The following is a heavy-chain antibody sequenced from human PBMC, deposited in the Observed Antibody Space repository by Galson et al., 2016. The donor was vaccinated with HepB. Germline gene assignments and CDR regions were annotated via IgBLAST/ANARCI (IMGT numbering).Heavy chain of an antibody. CDR2: IYPGDSDT. V-gene: IGHV5-51*01. J-gene: IGHJ4*01. CDR3: ARLEGGNNGTYSDGLDY. Sequence: QSGAEVKKPGESLKISCQGSGYSFRSHWIGWVRQMPGKGLEWMGIIYPGDSDTRYSPSFQGQVTISADKSISTAYLQWSSLKASDTAMYYCARLEGGNNGTYSDGLDYWGQGTLVTVSS. CDR1: GYSFRSHW. D-gene: IGHD1-26*01.